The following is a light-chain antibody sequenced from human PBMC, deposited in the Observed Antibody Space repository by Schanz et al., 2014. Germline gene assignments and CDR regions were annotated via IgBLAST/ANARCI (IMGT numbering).Light chain of an antibody. CDR1: SSNIGRNS. J-gene: IGLJ2*01. CDR2: ADN. V-gene: IGLV1-44*01. Sequence: QSVLTQPPSASGTPGQRVSISCSGSSSNIGRNSVAWYQKFPPMAPKLLISADNQRPSGVPDRFSGSRSGTSASLAISGLQAEDEADYHCSSHTAITTAVVFGGGTKLTVL. CDR3: SSHTAITTAVV.